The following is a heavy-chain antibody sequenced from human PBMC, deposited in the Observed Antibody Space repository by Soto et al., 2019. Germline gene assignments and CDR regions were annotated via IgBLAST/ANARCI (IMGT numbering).Heavy chain of an antibody. D-gene: IGHD6-6*01. J-gene: IGHJ5*02. CDR3: ARVGNVYSSSSGWFDP. V-gene: IGHV1-69*04. CDR2: IIPILGIA. CDR1: GGTFSSYA. Sequence: ASVKVSCKASGGTFSSYAISWVRQAPGQGLEWMGRIIPILGIANYAQKFQGRVTITADKSTSTAYMELSSLRSEDTAVYYCARVGNVYSSSSGWFDPWGQGTLVTVSS.